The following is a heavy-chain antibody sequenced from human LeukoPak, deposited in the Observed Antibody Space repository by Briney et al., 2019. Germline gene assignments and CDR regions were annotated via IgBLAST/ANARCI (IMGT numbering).Heavy chain of an antibody. Sequence: PSDTLSLTCAVSGDSISSNYWWSWIRQSPEKGLEWIGYIYYSGSTHQNPSLQSRLTMSVDTSKNQFSLKLSSVTAVDTAVYCCARKGSGWYAFDIWGQGTGVTVSS. J-gene: IGHJ3*02. V-gene: IGHV4-28*01. CDR1: GDSISSNYW. CDR2: IYYSGST. CDR3: ARKGSGWYAFDI. D-gene: IGHD6-19*01.